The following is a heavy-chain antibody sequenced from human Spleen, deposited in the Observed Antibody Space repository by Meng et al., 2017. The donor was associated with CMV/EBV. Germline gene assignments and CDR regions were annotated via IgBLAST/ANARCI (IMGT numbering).Heavy chain of an antibody. J-gene: IGHJ4*02. CDR3: ARGEGLEIFNY. CDR2: IIPHNGVT. Sequence: ASVKVSCKASGYTFNSYVITWMRQAPGQGLEWMGWIIPHNGVTTYAQKFQGRVTMSRDVSITTAYMELNRMTSDDTAVYYCARGEGLEIFNYWGQGTKVTVSS. CDR1: GYTFNSYV. V-gene: IGHV1-2*02. D-gene: IGHD1-1*01.